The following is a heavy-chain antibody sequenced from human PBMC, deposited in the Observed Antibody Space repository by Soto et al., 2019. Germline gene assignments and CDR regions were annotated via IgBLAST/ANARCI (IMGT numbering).Heavy chain of an antibody. Sequence: GGSLRLSCAASGFTFSSYAMSWVRQAPGKGLEWVSAISGSGGDTDYADSVKGRFTISRDNSKNTLYLQMNSLRAEDTAVYYCAKDDSGTALLTGVPWFDPWGQGTLVTVSS. CDR1: GFTFSSYA. CDR3: AKDDSGTALLTGVPWFDP. CDR2: ISGSGGDT. V-gene: IGHV3-23*01. D-gene: IGHD5-18*01. J-gene: IGHJ5*02.